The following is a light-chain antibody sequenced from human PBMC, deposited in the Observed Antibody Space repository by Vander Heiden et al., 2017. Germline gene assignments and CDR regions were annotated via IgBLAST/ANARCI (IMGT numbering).Light chain of an antibody. CDR3: QVWDSSSDLHVV. CDR1: NIGSKS. J-gene: IGLJ2*01. V-gene: IGLV3-21*02. CDR2: DDS. Sequence: SYVLTQPPSVSVAPGQTARITCGGNNIGSKSVHWYQQKPGQAPVLVVYDDSDRPSGSPGRFSGSNSGNTATLTISRVEAGDEADYYCQVWDSSSDLHVVFGGGTKLTVL.